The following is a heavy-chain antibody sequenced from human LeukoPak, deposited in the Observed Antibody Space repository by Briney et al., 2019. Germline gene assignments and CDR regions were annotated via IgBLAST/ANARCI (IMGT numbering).Heavy chain of an antibody. CDR2: IYSGGST. J-gene: IGHJ4*02. CDR1: GFTVSSNY. V-gene: IGHV3-53*01. Sequence: GGSMRLSCAASGFTVSSNYMSWVRQAPGKGLEWVSVIYSGGSTYYADSVKGRFTISRDNSKNTLYLQMNSLRAEDTAVYYCARGLADDARAYYYDSSGYYNDYWGQGTLVTVSS. D-gene: IGHD3-22*01. CDR3: ARGLADDARAYYYDSSGYYNDY.